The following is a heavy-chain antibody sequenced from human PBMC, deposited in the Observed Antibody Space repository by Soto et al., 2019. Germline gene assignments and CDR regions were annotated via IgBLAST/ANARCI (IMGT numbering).Heavy chain of an antibody. Sequence: EVQLVESGGGLVQPGGSLRLSCAASGFTVSSNYMSWVRQAPGKGLEWVSVIYSGGSTYYADSVKGRFTISRHNSKNSLYLQMSSLGAEDTAVYYCAREGAGTDYWGQGSLVTVSS. V-gene: IGHV3-53*04. D-gene: IGHD6-19*01. CDR3: AREGAGTDY. J-gene: IGHJ4*02. CDR2: IYSGGST. CDR1: GFTVSSNY.